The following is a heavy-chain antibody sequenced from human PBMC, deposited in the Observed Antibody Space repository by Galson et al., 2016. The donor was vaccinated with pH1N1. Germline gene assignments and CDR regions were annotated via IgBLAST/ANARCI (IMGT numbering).Heavy chain of an antibody. CDR1: GGSFAKYA. Sequence: SVKASCKASGGSFAKYAVSWVRQAPGQGLEWMGRIIPIYGTPNYAQKFQNRLTITADEYTTTVYMELNSLISADTAIYYCARPGRTETTKEGFAWGYGMNVWGQGTTATVSS. CDR3: ARPGRTETTKEGFAWGYGMNV. D-gene: IGHD1-1*01. V-gene: IGHV1-69*13. CDR2: IIPIYGTP. J-gene: IGHJ6*02.